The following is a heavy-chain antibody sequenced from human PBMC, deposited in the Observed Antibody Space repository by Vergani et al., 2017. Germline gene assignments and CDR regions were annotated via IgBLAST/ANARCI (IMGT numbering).Heavy chain of an antibody. Sequence: QVQLVQSGAEVKKPGSSAKVSCKASGGTFSSYAISWVRQAPGQGLEWMGGIIPIFGTANYAQKFQGRVTITADESTSTAYMELSSLRSEDTAVYYCARDDWHSGSYAPAAGYWGQGTLVTVSS. CDR2: IIPIFGTA. D-gene: IGHD1-26*01. V-gene: IGHV1-69*12. J-gene: IGHJ4*02. CDR3: ARDDWHSGSYAPAAGY. CDR1: GGTFSSYA.